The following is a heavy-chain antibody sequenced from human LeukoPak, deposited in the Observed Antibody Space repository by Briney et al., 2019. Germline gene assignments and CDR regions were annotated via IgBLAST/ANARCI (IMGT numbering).Heavy chain of an antibody. D-gene: IGHD1-26*01. CDR3: ARGSGSYGIDY. V-gene: IGHV3-21*01. CDR2: ISSSSSYI. J-gene: IGHJ4*02. Sequence: GGSLRLSCAAPGFTFSSYSMNWVRQAPGKGLEWVSSISSSSSYIYYADSVKGRFTISRDNAKNSLYLQMNSLRAEDTAVYYCARGSGSYGIDYWGQGTLVTVSS. CDR1: GFTFSSYS.